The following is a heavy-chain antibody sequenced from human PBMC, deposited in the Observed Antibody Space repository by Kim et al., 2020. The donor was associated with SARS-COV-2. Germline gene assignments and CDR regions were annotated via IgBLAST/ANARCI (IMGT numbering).Heavy chain of an antibody. CDR1: GFTFSSYS. CDR2: ISSSSSYI. Sequence: GGSLRLSCAASGFTFSSYSMNWVRQAPGKGLEWVSSISSSSSYIYYADSVKGRFTISRDNAKNSLYLQMNSLRAEDTAVYYCARESAVAGTRPFDYWGQGTLVTVSS. D-gene: IGHD6-19*01. V-gene: IGHV3-21*01. J-gene: IGHJ4*02. CDR3: ARESAVAGTRPFDY.